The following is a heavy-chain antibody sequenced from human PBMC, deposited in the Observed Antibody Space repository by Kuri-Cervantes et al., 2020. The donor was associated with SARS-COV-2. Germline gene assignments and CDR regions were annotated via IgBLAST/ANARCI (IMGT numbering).Heavy chain of an antibody. J-gene: IGHJ4*02. Sequence: GGSLRLSCAASGFTFSSYAMHWVRQAPGKGLEWVAVISYDGSNKYYADSVKGRFTISRDNSKSTLYLQMNSLRAEDTAVYYCAKAGPYYYDSSGYPIDYWGQGTLVTVSS. CDR2: ISYDGSNK. V-gene: IGHV3-30-3*01. CDR1: GFTFSSYA. CDR3: AKAGPYYYDSSGYPIDY. D-gene: IGHD3-22*01.